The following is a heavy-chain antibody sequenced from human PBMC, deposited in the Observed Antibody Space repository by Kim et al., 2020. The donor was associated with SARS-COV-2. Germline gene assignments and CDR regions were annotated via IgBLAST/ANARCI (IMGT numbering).Heavy chain of an antibody. Sequence: ADSVKGRFTISRDNSKHTLYLQMTSLRAEDTAVYYCARDLDSSGWTFDYWGQGTLVTVSS. J-gene: IGHJ4*02. D-gene: IGHD6-19*01. CDR3: ARDLDSSGWTFDY. V-gene: IGHV3-30*01.